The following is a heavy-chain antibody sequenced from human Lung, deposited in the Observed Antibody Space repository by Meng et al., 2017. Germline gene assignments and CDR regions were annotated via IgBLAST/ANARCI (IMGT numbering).Heavy chain of an antibody. V-gene: IGHV4-34*01. Sequence: RAGLLKPTETLSLTCVLSGGSFSDYYWSWIRQPPGKGLEWIGEINHSGSTNYNPSLENRATISVDTSQNNLSLKLSSVTAADSAVYYCARGPTTMAHDFDYWGQGTLVTVSS. J-gene: IGHJ4*02. CDR2: INHSGST. CDR3: ARGPTTMAHDFDY. D-gene: IGHD4-11*01. CDR1: GGSFSDYY.